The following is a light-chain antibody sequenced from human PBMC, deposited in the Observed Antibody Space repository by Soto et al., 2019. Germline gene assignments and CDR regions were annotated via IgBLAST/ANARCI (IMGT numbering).Light chain of an antibody. CDR3: HHYTNWPLT. Sequence: EIVMTQSPATLSVSPGERATLSCRASHSVSTRLAWYQQKPGQAPRLLIYDASTRATGLPARFSGSGSGTDFTLTISSLRSEAFAVYYCHHYTNWPLTFGGGTKV. CDR2: DAS. V-gene: IGKV3-15*01. J-gene: IGKJ4*01. CDR1: HSVSTR.